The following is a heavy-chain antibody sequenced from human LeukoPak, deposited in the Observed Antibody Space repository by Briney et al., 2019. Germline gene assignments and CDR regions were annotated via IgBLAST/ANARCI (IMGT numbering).Heavy chain of an antibody. Sequence: APVKVSCKASGYTFTSYDINWVRQATGQGLEWMGWMNPNSGNTGYAQKFQGRVTMTRNTSISTAYMELSSLRSEDTAVYYCARVPAAIRHYYYYYGMDVWGQGTTVTVSS. CDR3: ARVPAAIRHYYYYYGMDV. V-gene: IGHV1-8*01. CDR2: MNPNSGNT. D-gene: IGHD2-2*02. CDR1: GYTFTSYD. J-gene: IGHJ6*02.